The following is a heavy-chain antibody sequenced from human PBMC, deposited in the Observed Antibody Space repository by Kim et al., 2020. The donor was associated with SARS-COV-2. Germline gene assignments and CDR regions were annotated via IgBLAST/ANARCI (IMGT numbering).Heavy chain of an antibody. J-gene: IGHJ4*02. D-gene: IGHD3-22*01. CDR2: INPSGGST. CDR3: AREFFPSLNQYYYDSSGDYPMGHYFDY. Sequence: ASVKVSCKASGYTFTSYYMHWVRQAPGQGLEWMGIINPSGGSTSYAQKFQGRVTMTRDTSTSTVYMELSSLRSEDTAVYYCAREFFPSLNQYYYDSSGDYPMGHYFDYWGQGTLVTVSS. V-gene: IGHV1-46*01. CDR1: GYTFTSYY.